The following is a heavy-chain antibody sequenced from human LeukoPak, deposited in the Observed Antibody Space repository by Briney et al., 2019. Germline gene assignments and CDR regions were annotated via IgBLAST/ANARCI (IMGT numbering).Heavy chain of an antibody. CDR1: GFTFSIYG. Sequence: GSLRLSCAASGFTFSIYGMHWVRQAPGKGLEWVAVISYDGSNKYYADSVKGRFTISRDNSKNTLYLQMNSLRAEDTAVYYCAKVDTAMGLDYWGQGTLVTVSS. J-gene: IGHJ4*02. CDR2: ISYDGSNK. D-gene: IGHD5-18*01. V-gene: IGHV3-30*18. CDR3: AKVDTAMGLDY.